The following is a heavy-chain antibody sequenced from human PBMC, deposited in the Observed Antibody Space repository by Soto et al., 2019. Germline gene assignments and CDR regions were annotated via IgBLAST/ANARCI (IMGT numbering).Heavy chain of an antibody. J-gene: IGHJ5*02. CDR3: TTDRTTVVTHNWFDP. Sequence: VGSLRLSCAASGFTFSNAWMSWVRQAPGKGLEWVGRIKSKTDGGTTDYAAPVKGRFTISRDDSKNTLYLQMNSLKTEDRAVYYCTTDRTTVVTHNWFDPWGQGTLVTVSS. V-gene: IGHV3-15*01. CDR2: IKSKTDGGTT. CDR1: GFTFSNAW. D-gene: IGHD4-17*01.